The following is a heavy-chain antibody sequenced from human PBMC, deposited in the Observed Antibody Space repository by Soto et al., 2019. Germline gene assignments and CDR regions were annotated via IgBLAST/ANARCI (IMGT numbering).Heavy chain of an antibody. V-gene: IGHV3-9*01. CDR3: AKVFYGDHEDVYFQH. Sequence: GGSLRLSCAASGFTFDDYAMHWVRQAPGKGLEWVSGISWNSGSIGYADSVKGRFTISRDNAKNSLYLQMNSLRAEDTALYYCAKVFYGDHEDVYFQHWGQGTLVTVSS. CDR2: ISWNSGSI. D-gene: IGHD4-17*01. J-gene: IGHJ1*01. CDR1: GFTFDDYA.